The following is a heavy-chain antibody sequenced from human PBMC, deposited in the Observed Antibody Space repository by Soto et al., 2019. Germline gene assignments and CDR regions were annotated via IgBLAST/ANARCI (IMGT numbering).Heavy chain of an antibody. CDR2: ISATGIST. J-gene: IGHJ4*01. CDR3: ARDKDTSSWTGFDF. D-gene: IGHD1-1*01. CDR1: GFTFATYA. V-gene: IGHV3-23*01. Sequence: GGSLRLSCAASGFTFATYAMSWVRQAPGKGLEWVSAISATGISTHYADSVKGRITISRDNSANSLALEMSSLTAEDTAVYYCARDKDTSSWTGFDFWGHGTLVTVPQ.